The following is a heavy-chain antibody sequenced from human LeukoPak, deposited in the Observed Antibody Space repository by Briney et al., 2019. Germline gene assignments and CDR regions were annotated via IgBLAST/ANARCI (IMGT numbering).Heavy chain of an antibody. J-gene: IGHJ4*02. CDR1: GITLRSYG. CDR2: IRYDGSNK. Sequence: GGSLSLSCVASGITLRSYGMHWVRQAPGKGLEWVAFIRYDGSNKYYADSVKGRFTISRDNSKNTLYLQMNSLRAEDTAVYYCAKTHYYPQSLQGGEPYYFDYWGQGTLVTVSS. D-gene: IGHD3-22*01. V-gene: IGHV3-30*02. CDR3: AKTHYYPQSLQGGEPYYFDY.